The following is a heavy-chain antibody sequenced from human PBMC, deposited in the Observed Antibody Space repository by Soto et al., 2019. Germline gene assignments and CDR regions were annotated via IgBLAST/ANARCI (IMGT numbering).Heavy chain of an antibody. CDR1: GGSISSSSYY. D-gene: IGHD3-16*02. J-gene: IGHJ4*02. CDR2: IYYSGST. CDR3: VRHPTYYDYVWGSYRYGYFDY. V-gene: IGHV4-39*01. Sequence: QLQLQESGPGLVKPSETLSLTCTVSGGSISSSSYYWGWIRQPPGKGLEWIGSIYYSGSTYYNPSLKSRVTISVDTSKNQCSLKLSSVTAADTAVYYCVRHPTYYDYVWGSYRYGYFDYWGQGTLVTVSS.